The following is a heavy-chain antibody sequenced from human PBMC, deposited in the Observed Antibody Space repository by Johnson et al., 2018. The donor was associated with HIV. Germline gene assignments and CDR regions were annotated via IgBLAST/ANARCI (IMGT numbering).Heavy chain of an antibody. CDR1: GFTFSSYA. V-gene: IGHV3-30*04. Sequence: VQLVESGGGVVQPGRSLRLSCAASGFTFSSYAMHWVRQAPGKGLEWVAVISYDGSNKYDADSVKGRFTISRDNSKNTLYLQMNSLRAEDTAVYYCAKDWDRWLQPPGDAFDIWGQGTMVTVSS. J-gene: IGHJ3*02. D-gene: IGHD5-24*01. CDR3: AKDWDRWLQPPGDAFDI. CDR2: ISYDGSNK.